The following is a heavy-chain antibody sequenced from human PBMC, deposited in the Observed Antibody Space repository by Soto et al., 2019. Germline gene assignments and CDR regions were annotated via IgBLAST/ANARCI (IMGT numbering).Heavy chain of an antibody. CDR1: GGSISSSSYY. CDR2: IYYSGST. Sequence: SETLSLTCTVSGGSISSSSYYWGWIRQPPGKGLEWIGSIYYSGSTYYNPSLKSRVTISVDTSKNQFSLKLSSVTAADTAVYYCARLVWYGMDVWGQGTTVTVS. CDR3: ARLVWYGMDV. V-gene: IGHV4-39*01. D-gene: IGHD2-8*01. J-gene: IGHJ6*02.